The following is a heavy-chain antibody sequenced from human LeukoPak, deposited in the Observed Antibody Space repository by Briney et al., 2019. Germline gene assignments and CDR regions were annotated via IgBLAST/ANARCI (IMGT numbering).Heavy chain of an antibody. CDR2: IYSGGST. D-gene: IGHD5-12*01. Sequence: GGSLRLSCAASGFTVSSNYMSWVRQAPGKGLEWVSVIYSGGSTYYADSVKGRFTISRDNSKNTLYLQMNSLRAEDTAVYYCARARYSGYDSSYYFDYWGQGTLVTVSS. J-gene: IGHJ4*02. CDR3: ARARYSGYDSSYYFDY. CDR1: GFTVSSNY. V-gene: IGHV3-53*01.